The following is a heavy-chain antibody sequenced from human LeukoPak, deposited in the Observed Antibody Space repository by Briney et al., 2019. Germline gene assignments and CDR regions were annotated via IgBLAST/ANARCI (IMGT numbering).Heavy chain of an antibody. CDR3: AREVWGPEF. CDR1: GFTFSSYS. D-gene: IGHD1-14*01. V-gene: IGHV3-7*01. Sequence: GGSLRLSCAASGFTFSSYSMNWVRQAPGKGLEWVGNIKQDGSDKNYMDSVKGRFTISRDNTKNSVYLQMSGLRAEDTAVYYCAREVWGPEFWGQGTLVTVSS. J-gene: IGHJ4*02. CDR2: IKQDGSDK.